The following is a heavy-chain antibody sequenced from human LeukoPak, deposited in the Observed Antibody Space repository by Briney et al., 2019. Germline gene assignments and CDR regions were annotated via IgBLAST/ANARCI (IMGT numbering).Heavy chain of an antibody. J-gene: IGHJ4*02. CDR1: GYTFTGDY. CDR3: ARGGPKPIMGAADW. V-gene: IGHV1-2*02. CDR2: INHNSGGT. D-gene: IGHD1-26*01. Sequence: GASVKVSCKASGYTFTGDYIHWVRQAPGQGLEWMGWINHNSGGTNYAQKFKGRLTMTRDTSISTIYMELSTLRFDDTAVYYCARGGPKPIMGAADWWGLGTLVTVSS.